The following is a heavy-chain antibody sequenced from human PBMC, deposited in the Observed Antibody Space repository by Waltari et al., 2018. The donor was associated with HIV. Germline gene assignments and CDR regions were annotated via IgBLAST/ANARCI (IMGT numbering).Heavy chain of an antibody. CDR3: VRHAAEFRPDFGWILAGVFEP. V-gene: IGHV4-39*01. D-gene: IGHD6-19*01. Sequence: QVQLQESGPGFVKPSETLSLICNVSGGSIASSDSFWGWIRQSPEMTPEWCGSALYTGGRDLVTGQCFAKSSLKSRVALAVDTTKNQVSLRLTSVTAADTGLYYCVRHAAEFRPDFGWILAGVFEPWGLGTQVIVS. CDR2: ALYTGGRDLVTGQC. J-gene: IGHJ1*01. CDR1: GGSIASSDSF.